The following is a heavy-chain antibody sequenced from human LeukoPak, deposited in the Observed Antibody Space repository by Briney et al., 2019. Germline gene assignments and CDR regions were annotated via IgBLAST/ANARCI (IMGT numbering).Heavy chain of an antibody. J-gene: IGHJ4*02. D-gene: IGHD2-15*01. CDR2: IYHSGST. CDR3: ARHPHCSGGSCYQPADY. Sequence: SETLSLTCTVSGGSISSYYWSWIRQPPGEGLEWIGNIYHSGSTNYNPSLKSRVTISVDTSKNQVSLNLRSVTAADTAVYYCARHPHCSGGSCYQPADYWGQGTLVTVSS. V-gene: IGHV4-59*08. CDR1: GGSISSYY.